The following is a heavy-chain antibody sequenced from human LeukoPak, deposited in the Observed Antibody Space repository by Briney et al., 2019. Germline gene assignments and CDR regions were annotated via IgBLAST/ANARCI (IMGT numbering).Heavy chain of an antibody. Sequence: PSETLSLTCTVSGGSISSYYWSWIRQPPGKGLEWIGYIYYSGSTNYNPSLKSRVTISVDTSKNQFSLKLNSVTAADTAVYYCARDNGGATPFDYWGQGTLVTVSS. CDR3: ARDNGGATPFDY. CDR1: GGSISSYY. V-gene: IGHV4-59*12. CDR2: IYYSGST. D-gene: IGHD1-26*01. J-gene: IGHJ4*02.